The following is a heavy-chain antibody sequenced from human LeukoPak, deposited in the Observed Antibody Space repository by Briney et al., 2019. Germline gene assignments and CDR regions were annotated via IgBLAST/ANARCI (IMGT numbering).Heavy chain of an antibody. Sequence: PGGSLRLSCSGSGFTFDNYAMHWVRQAPGKGLEWVAGIGWNSATIVYVDSVKGRFTISRDNAKNILYLQMNNLRAEDTAVYYCARMTTVTTEGIWGRGTMVIVSS. CDR3: ARMTTVTTEGI. V-gene: IGHV3-9*01. J-gene: IGHJ3*02. D-gene: IGHD4-17*01. CDR2: IGWNSATI. CDR1: GFTFDNYA.